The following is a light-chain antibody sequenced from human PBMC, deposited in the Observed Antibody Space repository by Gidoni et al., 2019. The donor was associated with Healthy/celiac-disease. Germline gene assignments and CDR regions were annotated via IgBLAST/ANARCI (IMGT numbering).Light chain of an antibody. J-gene: IGKJ1*01. V-gene: IGKV1-5*03. CDR2: KAS. CDR3: QQYNSYST. CDR1: QSISSW. Sequence: DIQMTQSPSTLSASVGDRVTITCRASQSISSWLAWYQQKPGKAPKLLIYKASSLESGVPSRFSGGGSGTEFTLTIRSLQPDDFATYYCQQYNSYSTFGHGTKVEIQ.